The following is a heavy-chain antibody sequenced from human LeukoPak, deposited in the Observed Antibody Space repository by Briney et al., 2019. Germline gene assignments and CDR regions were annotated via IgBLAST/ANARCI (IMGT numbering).Heavy chain of an antibody. CDR1: GGSISSGSYY. V-gene: IGHV4-61*02. J-gene: IGHJ4*02. D-gene: IGHD3-22*01. CDR2: IYTSGST. Sequence: SETLSLTCTVSGGSISSGSYYWSWIRQPAGKGLEWIGRIYTSGSTNYNPSLKSRVTISVDTSKNQFSLKLSSVTAADTAVYYCARSRYDSSGLLLWGQGTLVTVSS. CDR3: ARSRYDSSGLLL.